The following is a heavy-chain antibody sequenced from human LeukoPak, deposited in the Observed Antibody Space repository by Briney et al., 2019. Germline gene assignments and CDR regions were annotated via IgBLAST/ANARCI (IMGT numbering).Heavy chain of an antibody. CDR3: ARAQSYYYGSGSYLVY. CDR2: ISYDGSNK. J-gene: IGHJ4*02. CDR1: GFTFSSYA. D-gene: IGHD3-10*01. V-gene: IGHV3-30-3*01. Sequence: GRSLRLSCAASGFTFSSYAMHWVRQAPGKGLEWVAVISYDGSNKYYADSVKGRFTISRDNSKNPLYLQMNSLRAEDTAVYYCARAQSYYYGSGSYLVYWGQGTLVTVSS.